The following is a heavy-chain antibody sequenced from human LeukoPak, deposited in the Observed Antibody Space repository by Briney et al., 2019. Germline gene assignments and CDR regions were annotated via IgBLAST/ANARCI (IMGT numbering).Heavy chain of an antibody. D-gene: IGHD2-15*01. CDR1: GFTFSSYW. V-gene: IGHV3-7*01. J-gene: IGHJ6*02. CDR2: INQDGTEK. CDR3: ARDRWELLSNSYHYCGLDV. Sequence: GGSLRLSCAASGFTFSSYWMSWVRQAPGEGLEWVAKINQDGTEKAYVDSVRGRFTISRDNAKNSLYLQMNSLRAEDTAVYYCARDRWELLSNSYHYCGLDVWGQGTTVTVSS.